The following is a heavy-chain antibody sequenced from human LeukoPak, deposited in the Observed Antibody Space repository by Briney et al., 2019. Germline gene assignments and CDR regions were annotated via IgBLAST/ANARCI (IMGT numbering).Heavy chain of an antibody. D-gene: IGHD3-3*01. V-gene: IGHV4-30-2*01. CDR3: ARAEWVRMDV. CDR1: GGSISSGGYS. CDR2: IYHSGST. Sequence: SETLSLTCAVSGGSISSGGYSWSWIRQPPGKGLEWIGYIYHSGSTYYNPSLKSRVTISVDRSKNQFSLKLSSVTAADTAVYYCARAEWVRMDVWGKGTTVTVSS. J-gene: IGHJ6*03.